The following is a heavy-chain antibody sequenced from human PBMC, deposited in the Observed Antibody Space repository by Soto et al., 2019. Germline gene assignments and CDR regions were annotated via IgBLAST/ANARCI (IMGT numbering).Heavy chain of an antibody. CDR3: ASDREAGTHYYYDGMVV. V-gene: IGHV3-33*01. CDR2: MWYDGSNI. J-gene: IGHJ6*02. Sequence: GGSLRLSCAASGFTFSSYGMHWVRQAPGKGLEWVAVMWYDGSNIYYADSVKGQFSISRDNSKNTLYLQMNSLRAEDTAVYYCASDREAGTHYYYDGMVVWGQGTTVTVSS. D-gene: IGHD6-19*01. CDR1: GFTFSSYG.